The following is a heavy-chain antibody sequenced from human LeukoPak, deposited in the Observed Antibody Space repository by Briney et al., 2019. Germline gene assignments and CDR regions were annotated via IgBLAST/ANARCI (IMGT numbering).Heavy chain of an antibody. CDR1: GFTFSSYA. CDR2: ISCDGSNK. J-gene: IGHJ3*02. V-gene: IGHV3-30-3*01. D-gene: IGHD5/OR15-5a*01. Sequence: PGRSLRLSCAASGFTFSSYAMHWVRQAPGKGLEWVAVISCDGSNKYYADSVKGRLTISRDNSKNTLYLQMNSLRAEDTAVYYCARSSTIFDIWGQGTMVTVSS. CDR3: ARSSTIFDI.